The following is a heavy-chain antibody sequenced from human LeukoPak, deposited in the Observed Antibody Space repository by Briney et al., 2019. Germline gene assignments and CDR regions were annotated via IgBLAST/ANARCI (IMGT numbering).Heavy chain of an antibody. Sequence: PGGSLRLSCAASGFTFSSYSMSWVRQAPGKGLEWVSSISSSSSYIYYADSVKGRFTISRDNAKNSLYLQMNSLRAEDTAVYYCARDDFGVALYSDYWGQGTLVTVSS. CDR3: ARDDFGVALYSDY. CDR2: ISSSSSYI. D-gene: IGHD3-3*01. J-gene: IGHJ4*02. V-gene: IGHV3-21*01. CDR1: GFTFSSYS.